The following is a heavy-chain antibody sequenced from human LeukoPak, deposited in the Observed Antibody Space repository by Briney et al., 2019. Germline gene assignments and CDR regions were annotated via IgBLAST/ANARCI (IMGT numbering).Heavy chain of an antibody. Sequence: SETLSLTCTVSGDSISTSSYFWAWVRQSPGKGLEWIASIYYSGNTYYNPSLKSRVTISEDTSKNQFSLKLSSVTAADTAVYYCVRQGDGYCSSTNCLSSFDYWGQGTLVAVSS. J-gene: IGHJ4*02. CDR3: VRQGDGYCSSTNCLSSFDY. CDR1: GDSISTSSYF. V-gene: IGHV4-39*01. D-gene: IGHD2-2*03. CDR2: IYYSGNT.